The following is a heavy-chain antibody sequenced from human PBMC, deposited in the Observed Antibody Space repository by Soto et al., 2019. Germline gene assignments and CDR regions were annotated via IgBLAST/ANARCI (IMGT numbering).Heavy chain of an antibody. CDR2: ISYDGSNK. V-gene: IGHV3-30*18. D-gene: IGHD6-13*01. CDR1: GFTFSSYG. CDR3: AKDKGPGDIAAAGSHYYYYGMDV. J-gene: IGHJ6*02. Sequence: PGGSLTLSCAASGFTFSSYGMHWVRQAPGKGLEWVAVISYDGSNKYYADSVKGRFTISRDNSKNTLYLQMNSLRAEDTAVYYCAKDKGPGDIAAAGSHYYYYGMDVWGQGTTVTVSS.